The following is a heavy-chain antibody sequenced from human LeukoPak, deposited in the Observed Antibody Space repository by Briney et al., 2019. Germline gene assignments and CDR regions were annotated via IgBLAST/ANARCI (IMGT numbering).Heavy chain of an antibody. Sequence: GGSLRLSCAASGFTFSSFTMNWVRRAPRKGLEWVSSITSTSRYLYSTASVKGRSPISRNHAKNSLYLRMNSLTAQTTAVYYCARDGGALELSRALLRGGQASLVTVS. CDR3: ARDGGALELSRALLR. J-gene: IGHJ4*02. V-gene: IGHV3-21*01. D-gene: IGHD1-26*01. CDR2: ITSTSRYL. CDR1: GFTFSSFT.